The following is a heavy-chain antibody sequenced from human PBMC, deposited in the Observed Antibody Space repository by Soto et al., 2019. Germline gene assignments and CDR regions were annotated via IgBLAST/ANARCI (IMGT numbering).Heavy chain of an antibody. CDR2: VSIGGST. V-gene: IGHV3-23*01. D-gene: IGHD2-15*01. Sequence: GGSLRLSCAAPGFTFSSYAMDWVRQGPGKGLEWVAVVSIGGSTHYADSVRGRFTISRDNSKNTLSLQMNSLTAEDTAVYFCAKRRGAGGHFDYWGQGTLVTVSS. CDR3: AKRRGAGGHFDY. J-gene: IGHJ4*02. CDR1: GFTFSSYA.